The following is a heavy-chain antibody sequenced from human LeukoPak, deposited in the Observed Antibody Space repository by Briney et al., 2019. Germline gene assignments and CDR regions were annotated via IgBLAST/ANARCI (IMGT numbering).Heavy chain of an antibody. CDR2: IYHSGST. J-gene: IGHJ2*01. Sequence: SETLSLTCTVSGGSISSSSYYWGWIRQPPGKGLEWIGSIYHSGSTYYNPSLKSRVTISVDTSKNQFSLKLSSVTAADTAVYYCASSPKLEGLWGRGTLVTVSS. V-gene: IGHV4-39*07. D-gene: IGHD1-1*01. CDR1: GGSISSSSYY. CDR3: ASSPKLEGL.